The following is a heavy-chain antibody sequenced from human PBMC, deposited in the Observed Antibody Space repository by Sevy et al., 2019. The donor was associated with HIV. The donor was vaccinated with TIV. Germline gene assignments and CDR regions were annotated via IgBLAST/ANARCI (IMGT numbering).Heavy chain of an antibody. J-gene: IGHJ4*02. D-gene: IGHD3-10*01. V-gene: IGHV1-18*01. CDR3: ARVRVGAKITMVQGFFFDY. Sequence: ASVKVSCKASGYTFTSYGISWVRQAPGQGLEWMGWISAYNGNTNYAQKLQGRVTMTTDTSTSTAYMELSSLRSEDTAVYYCARVRVGAKITMVQGFFFDYWGQGTLVTVSS. CDR2: ISAYNGNT. CDR1: GYTFTSYG.